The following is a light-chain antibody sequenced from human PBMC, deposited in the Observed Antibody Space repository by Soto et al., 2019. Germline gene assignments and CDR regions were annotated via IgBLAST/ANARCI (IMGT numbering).Light chain of an antibody. Sequence: EIVLTQSPATLSLSPGERATLSCRATQSVSSYLAWYQQKPGQAPRLLIYDASKRATGIPARFSGSGSGTDFTLTISGLEPEDFAVYYCQQRSNWPKTFGQGTKVEIK. J-gene: IGKJ1*01. V-gene: IGKV3-11*01. CDR3: QQRSNWPKT. CDR2: DAS. CDR1: QSVSSY.